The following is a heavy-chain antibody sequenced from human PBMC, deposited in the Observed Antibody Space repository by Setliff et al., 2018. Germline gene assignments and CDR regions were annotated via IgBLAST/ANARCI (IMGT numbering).Heavy chain of an antibody. CDR2: ISGDGGSI. Sequence: LRLSCAASGFTFPSDALTWVRQAPGKGLEWVSIISGDGGSIYYADSVKGRFTISRDNSNNTLYLQMSSLRAEDTAVYYCAKCSSWHGHYPHFNYWGQGTLVTVSS. CDR1: GFTFPSDA. J-gene: IGHJ4*02. D-gene: IGHD6-13*01. CDR3: AKCSSWHGHYPHFNY. V-gene: IGHV3-23*03.